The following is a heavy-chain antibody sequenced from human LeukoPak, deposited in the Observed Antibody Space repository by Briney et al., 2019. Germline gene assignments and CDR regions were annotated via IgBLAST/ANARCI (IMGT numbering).Heavy chain of an antibody. CDR2: IYWNDEK. V-gene: IGHV2-5*01. CDR1: GFGLRTRGGG. D-gene: IGHD3-22*01. J-gene: IGHJ4*02. Sequence: GATLVNPPQTLTLTCTFSGFGLRTRGGGVGWIRQPPGKALEWLSLIYWNDEKRYSPTRKSRHTITKDNSKNQEGRTMTNMDPVDTATYYCAHDTSGYYQFDYWGQGTLLTVSS. CDR3: AHDTSGYYQFDY.